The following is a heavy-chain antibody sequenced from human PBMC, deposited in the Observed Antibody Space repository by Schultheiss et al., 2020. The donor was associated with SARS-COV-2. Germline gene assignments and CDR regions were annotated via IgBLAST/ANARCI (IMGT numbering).Heavy chain of an antibody. J-gene: IGHJ3*02. CDR2: ISGSGGST. D-gene: IGHD2-21*01. Sequence: GGSLILSCAASGFTFSSYAMSWVRQAPGKGLEWVSAISGSGGSTYYADSVKGRFTISRDNSKNTLYLQMNSLRAEDTAVYYCAKDPAYCGGDCSDAFDIWGQGTMVTVSS. CDR3: AKDPAYCGGDCSDAFDI. V-gene: IGHV3-23*01. CDR1: GFTFSSYA.